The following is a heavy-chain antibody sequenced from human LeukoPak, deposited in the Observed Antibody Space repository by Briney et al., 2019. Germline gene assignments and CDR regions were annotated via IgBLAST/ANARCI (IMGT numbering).Heavy chain of an antibody. V-gene: IGHV4-4*07. D-gene: IGHD2-21*01. CDR2: IYTSGST. CDR3: ARDAYCGGDCYSLFDY. J-gene: IGHJ4*02. CDR1: GGSISSYY. Sequence: SETLSLTCTVSGGSISSYYWSWIRQPAGKGLEWIGRIYTSGSTNYNPSLKSRVTMSVDTSKNQFSLKLSSVTAADTAVYYCARDAYCGGDCYSLFDYWGQGTLVTVSS.